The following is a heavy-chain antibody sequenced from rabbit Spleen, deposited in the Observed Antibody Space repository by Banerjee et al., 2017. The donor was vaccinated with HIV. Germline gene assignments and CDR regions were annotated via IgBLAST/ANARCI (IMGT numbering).Heavy chain of an antibody. J-gene: IGHJ6*01. CDR1: GFSFSGSYW. D-gene: IGHD6-1*01. Sequence: QEQLEESGGDLVKPEGSLTLTCTASGFSFSGSYWICWVRQAPGKGLEWIACIDAGSDGTYYASWAKGRFTISKTSSTVDLKMTSLTAADTATYFCARGIAYGFAGDAYPPYAMDLWGPGTLVTVS. CDR2: IDAGSDGT. V-gene: IGHV1S45*01. CDR3: ARGIAYGFAGDAYPPYAMDL.